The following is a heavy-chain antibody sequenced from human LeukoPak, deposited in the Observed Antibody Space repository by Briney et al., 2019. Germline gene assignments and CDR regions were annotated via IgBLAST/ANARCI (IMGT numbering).Heavy chain of an antibody. CDR3: ASLNAGIAAAGPPSGMDV. Sequence: PGGSLRLSCAASGFTFDDYAMHWVRQAPGKGLEWVSLISGDGGSTYYADSVKGRFTISRDNSKNSLYLQMNSLRTEDTALYYCASLNAGIAAAGPPSGMDVWGQGTTVTVSS. CDR1: GFTFDDYA. V-gene: IGHV3-43*02. D-gene: IGHD6-13*01. J-gene: IGHJ6*02. CDR2: ISGDGGST.